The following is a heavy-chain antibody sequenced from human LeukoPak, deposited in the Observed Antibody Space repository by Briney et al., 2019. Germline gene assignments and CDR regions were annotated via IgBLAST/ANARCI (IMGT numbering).Heavy chain of an antibody. J-gene: IGHJ6*02. Sequence: ASVKVSCKASGYTFTGYYMHWVRQAPGQGLEWMGWINPNSGGTNYAQKFQGRVTMTRDTSISTAYMELSRLRSDDTAVYYCARVYYYGSGSGVDYYYYGMDVWGQGTTVTVSS. CDR3: ARVYYYGSGSGVDYYYYGMDV. CDR1: GYTFTGYY. D-gene: IGHD3-10*01. V-gene: IGHV1-2*02. CDR2: INPNSGGT.